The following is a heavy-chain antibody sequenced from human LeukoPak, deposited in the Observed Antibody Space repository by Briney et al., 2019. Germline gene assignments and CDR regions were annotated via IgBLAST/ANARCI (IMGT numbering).Heavy chain of an antibody. Sequence: GGSLRLSCAASGFTFSSYAMHWVRQAPGKGLEWVAVISYDGSNKYYADSVKGRFTISRDNSKNTLYLQMNSLRAEDTAVYYCASRYCSSTSCLQSGIDYWGQGTLVTVSS. CDR3: ASRYCSSTSCLQSGIDY. CDR2: ISYDGSNK. J-gene: IGHJ4*02. V-gene: IGHV3-30-3*01. CDR1: GFTFSSYA. D-gene: IGHD2-2*01.